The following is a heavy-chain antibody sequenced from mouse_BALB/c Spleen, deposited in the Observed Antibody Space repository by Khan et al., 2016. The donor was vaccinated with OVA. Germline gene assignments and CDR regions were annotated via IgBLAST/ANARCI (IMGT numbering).Heavy chain of an antibody. Sequence: VELVESGAELVRPGASVKLSCKTSGYIFTSYWIHWVKQRSGQGLEWIARIYTGTDNTYYNENLKDKATLNADRSSSTTYMQLSSLKSEDSAVYFFAREEALYYFDYWGQGTTLTVSS. V-gene: IGHV1S132*01. CDR1: GYIFTSYW. J-gene: IGHJ2*01. CDR3: AREEALYYFDY. CDR2: IYTGTDNT. D-gene: IGHD3-2*02.